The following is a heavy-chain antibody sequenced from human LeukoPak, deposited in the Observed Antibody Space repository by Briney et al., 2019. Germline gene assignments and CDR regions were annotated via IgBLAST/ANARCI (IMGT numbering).Heavy chain of an antibody. CDR3: ARVGPGGASYYDSSGYYFDY. V-gene: IGHV4-61*08. J-gene: IGHJ4*02. Sequence: PSETLSLTCPVSRCSLSSGDYYWRWIRQPPGKGLEWIGYIYYSGSTNYNPSLKSRVTISVDTSKNQFSLKLSSVTAADTAVYYCARVGPGGASYYDSSGYYFDYWGQGTLVTVSS. CDR1: RCSLSSGDYY. D-gene: IGHD3-22*01. CDR2: IYYSGST.